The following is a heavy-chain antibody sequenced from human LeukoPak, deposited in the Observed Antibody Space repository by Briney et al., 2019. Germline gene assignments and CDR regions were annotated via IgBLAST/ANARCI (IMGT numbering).Heavy chain of an antibody. CDR1: GFTFSSYG. D-gene: IGHD2-15*01. J-gene: IGHJ4*02. Sequence: GRSLRLSCAASGFTFSSYGMHWVRQAPGKGLEWVAVISYDGSNKYYADSVKGRFTISRDNSKNTLYLQMNSLRAEDTAIYYCAKSGLNRFDYWGQGTLVTVSS. CDR2: ISYDGSNK. V-gene: IGHV3-30*18. CDR3: AKSGLNRFDY.